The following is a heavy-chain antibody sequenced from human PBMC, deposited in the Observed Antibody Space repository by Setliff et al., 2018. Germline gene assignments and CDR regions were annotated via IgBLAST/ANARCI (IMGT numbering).Heavy chain of an antibody. Sequence: GASVKVSCKASGGTFSSYGISWVRQAPGQGLEWMGGTIPIFGTTDYAQKFQGRVTIITDESTSTAYMELSSLTSEDTAVYYCARDLDYQYYYDSSGRDAFDIWGQGTMVTVSS. CDR3: ARDLDYQYYYDSSGRDAFDI. D-gene: IGHD3-22*01. CDR1: GGTFSSYG. V-gene: IGHV1-69*05. J-gene: IGHJ3*02. CDR2: TIPIFGTT.